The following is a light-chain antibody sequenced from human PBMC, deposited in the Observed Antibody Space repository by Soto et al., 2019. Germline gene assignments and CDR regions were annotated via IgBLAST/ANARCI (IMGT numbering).Light chain of an antibody. CDR3: QQSYRSPYT. V-gene: IGKV1-39*01. CDR1: QSINIY. CDR2: GAS. Sequence: IQMTQSPSSLSASVGDSVTVTCRASQSINIYLNWYQQKPGKAPTLLIYGASSLQSGVPSRFTGGRSRTDFTLTISSLQPDDFATYYCQQSYRSPYTFGPGTKLEIK. J-gene: IGKJ2*01.